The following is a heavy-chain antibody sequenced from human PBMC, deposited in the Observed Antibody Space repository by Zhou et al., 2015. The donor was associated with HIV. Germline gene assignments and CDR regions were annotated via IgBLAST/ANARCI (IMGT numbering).Heavy chain of an antibody. CDR2: IIPIFGTA. D-gene: IGHD2-15*01. J-gene: IGHJ6*02. Sequence: QVQLVQSGTEVKKPGFSVKVSCKASGGTFSSYAISWVRQAPGQGLEWMGGIIPIFGTANYAQKFQGRVTITADESTSTAYMELSSLRSEDTAVYYCAREDCSGGSCYRYYYYYYGMDVWGQGTTVTVSS. CDR1: GGTFSSYA. V-gene: IGHV1-69*01. CDR3: AREDCSGGSCYRYYYYYYGMDV.